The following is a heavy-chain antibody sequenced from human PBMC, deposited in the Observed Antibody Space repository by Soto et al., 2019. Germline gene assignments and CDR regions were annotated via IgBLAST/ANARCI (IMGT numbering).Heavy chain of an antibody. Sequence: SEKVSCKASGGTLSSYAISWVRQAPGQGLEWMGGIIPIFGTANYAQKFQGRVTITADKSTSTAYMELSSLRSEDTAVYYCARGAWIQLWPYYYGMDVWGQGTMDTL. CDR2: IIPIFGTA. J-gene: IGHJ6*02. CDR3: ARGAWIQLWPYYYGMDV. V-gene: IGHV1-69*06. D-gene: IGHD5-18*01. CDR1: GGTLSSYA.